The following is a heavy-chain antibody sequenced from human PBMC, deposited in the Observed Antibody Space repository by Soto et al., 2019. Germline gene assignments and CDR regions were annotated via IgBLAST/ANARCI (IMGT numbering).Heavy chain of an antibody. V-gene: IGHV4-31*03. Sequence: QVQLQESGPGLVKPSQTLSLTCTVSGGSISSGGYYWSWIRQHPGKGLEWIGYIYYSGSTYYNPALRSRVTSPLDPSKYQAPLKLSPLTAADTAVYYWARDGYSSSSDPFDIWGRGTMVTVSS. J-gene: IGHJ3*02. CDR3: ARDGYSSSSDPFDI. CDR1: GGSISSGGYY. CDR2: IYYSGST. D-gene: IGHD6-13*01.